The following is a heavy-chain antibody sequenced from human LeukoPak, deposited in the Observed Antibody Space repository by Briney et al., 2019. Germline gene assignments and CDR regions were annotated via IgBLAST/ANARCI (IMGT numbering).Heavy chain of an antibody. CDR1: GFTFSSYG. Sequence: GRSLRLSCAASGFTFSSYGMHWVRQAPGKGPEWVAVISYDGSNKYYADSVKGRFTISRDNSKNTLYLQMNSLRAEDTAVYYCAKDQFYSGYDLPDYWGQGTLVTVSS. CDR3: AKDQFYSGYDLPDY. J-gene: IGHJ4*02. CDR2: ISYDGSNK. D-gene: IGHD5-12*01. V-gene: IGHV3-30*18.